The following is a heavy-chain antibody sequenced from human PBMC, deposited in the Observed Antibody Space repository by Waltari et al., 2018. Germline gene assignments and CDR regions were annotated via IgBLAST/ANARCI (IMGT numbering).Heavy chain of an antibody. CDR3: ARGIAARPFNY. CDR2: IYHSGST. V-gene: IGHV4-38-2*01. D-gene: IGHD6-6*01. J-gene: IGHJ4*02. CDR1: GYSISSGYS. Sequence: QVQLQESGPGLVKPSEPLSLPCAVSGYSISSGYSWGWIRQPPGKGLEWIGSIYHSGSTYYNPSLKSRVTISVDTSKNQFSLKLSSVTAADTAVYYCARGIAARPFNYWGQGTLVTVSS.